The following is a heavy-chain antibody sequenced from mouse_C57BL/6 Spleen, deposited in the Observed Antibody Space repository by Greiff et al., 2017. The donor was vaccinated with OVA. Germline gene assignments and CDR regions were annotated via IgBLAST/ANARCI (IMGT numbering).Heavy chain of an antibody. CDR1: YFAFMASA. Sequence: LQESGAELVRPGSSVKLSCKDSYFAFMASAMHWVKQRPGHGLEWIGSFTMYSDATEYSENFKGKATLTANTSSSTAYMELSSLTSEDSAGYYCASGDYDVGYAMDYWGQGTSVTVSS. CDR2: FTMYSDAT. V-gene: IGHV1-49*01. J-gene: IGHJ4*01. D-gene: IGHD2-4*01. CDR3: ASGDYDVGYAMDY.